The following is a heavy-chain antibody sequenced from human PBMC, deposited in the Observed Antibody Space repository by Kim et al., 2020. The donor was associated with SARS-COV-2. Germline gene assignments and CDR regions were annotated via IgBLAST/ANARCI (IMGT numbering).Heavy chain of an antibody. Sequence: SETLSLTCTVSGGSISSYYWSWIRQPPGKGLEWIGYIYYSGSTNYNPSLKSRVTISVDTSKNQFSLKLSSVTAADTAVYYCARGDSSSWSRTLDYWGQGTLVTVSS. CDR2: IYYSGST. J-gene: IGHJ4*02. CDR3: ARGDSSSWSRTLDY. CDR1: GGSISSYY. V-gene: IGHV4-59*13. D-gene: IGHD6-13*01.